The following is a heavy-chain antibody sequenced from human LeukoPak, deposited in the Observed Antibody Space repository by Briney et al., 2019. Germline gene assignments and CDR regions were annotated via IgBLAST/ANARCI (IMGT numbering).Heavy chain of an antibody. Sequence: PGGSLRLSCAASGFTFSSYAMHWVRQAPGKGLEWVAVISYDGSNKYYADSVKGRFTISRDNSKNTLYLQMNSLRAEDTAVYYCAGEKTYCSSTSCYYFDYWGQGTLVTVSS. D-gene: IGHD2-2*01. V-gene: IGHV3-30-3*01. CDR3: AGEKTYCSSTSCYYFDY. J-gene: IGHJ4*02. CDR1: GFTFSSYA. CDR2: ISYDGSNK.